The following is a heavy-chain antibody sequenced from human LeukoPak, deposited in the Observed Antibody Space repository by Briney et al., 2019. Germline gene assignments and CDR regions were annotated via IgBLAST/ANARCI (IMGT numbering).Heavy chain of an antibody. D-gene: IGHD6-13*01. CDR3: ARVRSSSWYWFDP. CDR2: IYYSGST. J-gene: IGHJ5*02. V-gene: IGHV4-59*01. Sequence: SETLSLTCAVYGGSFSGYYRSWIRQPPGKGLEWIGYIYYSGSTNYNPSLKSRVTISVDTSKNQFSLKLSSVTAADTAVYYCARVRSSSWYWFDPWGQGTLVTVSS. CDR1: GGSFSGYY.